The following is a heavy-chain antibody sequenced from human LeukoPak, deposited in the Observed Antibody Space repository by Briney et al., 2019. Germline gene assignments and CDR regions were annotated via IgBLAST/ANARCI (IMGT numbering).Heavy chain of an antibody. J-gene: IGHJ4*02. CDR2: INPNSGCT. V-gene: IGHV1-2*02. CDR1: GYTFTGYY. D-gene: IGHD6-6*01. Sequence: ASVKVSCKASGYTFTGYYMHWVRQAPGQGLEWMGWINPNSGCTNYAQKFQGRVTMTRDTSISTAYMELSRLRSDDTAVYYCARVPYSSSSRYFDYWGQGTLVTVSS. CDR3: ARVPYSSSSRYFDY.